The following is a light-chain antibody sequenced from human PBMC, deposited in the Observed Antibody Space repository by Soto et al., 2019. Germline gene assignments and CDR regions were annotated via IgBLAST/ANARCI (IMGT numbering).Light chain of an antibody. V-gene: IGKV3-15*01. CDR1: QSVSSN. CDR2: GAS. Sequence: EIVMTQSPATLSVSPGERATLSCRANQSVSSNLAWYQQKPGQAPRLLIYGASTRATGIPARFSGSGSGTEFTLTISSLQSEDFAVYYCQQYNDWPPVLTFGGGTKVEIK. CDR3: QQYNDWPPVLT. J-gene: IGKJ4*01.